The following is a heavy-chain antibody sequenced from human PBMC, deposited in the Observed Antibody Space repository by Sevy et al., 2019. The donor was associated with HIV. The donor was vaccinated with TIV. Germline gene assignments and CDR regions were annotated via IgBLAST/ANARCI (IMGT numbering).Heavy chain of an antibody. D-gene: IGHD2-21*02. CDR3: AREKSCGGACYYFDY. CDR1: QFTFDDYG. V-gene: IGHV3-20*04. Sequence: GRSLRLSCAASQFTFDDYGMSWVRQAPGKGLEWVSAIIASGGATSYADSVKGRFTISRDNAKNSLYLQMNTLRVEDTAFYFCAREKSCGGACYYFDYWGRGTQVTVSS. J-gene: IGHJ4*01. CDR2: IIASGGAT.